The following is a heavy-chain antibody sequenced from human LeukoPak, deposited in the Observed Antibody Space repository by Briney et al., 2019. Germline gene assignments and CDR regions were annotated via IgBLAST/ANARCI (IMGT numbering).Heavy chain of an antibody. CDR3: GRKSASRKTSEFDY. CDR1: GYTFTDYY. CDR2: IHPNSGGT. J-gene: IGHJ4*02. Sequence: ASVKVSCKASGYTFTDYYMNWVRQAPGQGLEWMGWIHPNSGGTNYAQKFQGRVTMTRDTSISTAYMELSRLTFDDTAVYYCGRKSASRKTSEFDYWGRGTLVTVSS. D-gene: IGHD2-2*01. V-gene: IGHV1-2*02.